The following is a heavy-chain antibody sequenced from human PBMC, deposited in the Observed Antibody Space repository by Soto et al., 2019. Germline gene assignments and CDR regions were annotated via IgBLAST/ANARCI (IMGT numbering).Heavy chain of an antibody. CDR3: ARDPYYGDYCGY. D-gene: IGHD4-17*01. CDR2: IIPILGIA. V-gene: IGHV1-69*08. CDR1: GGTFSSYT. J-gene: IGHJ4*02. Sequence: QVQLVQSGAEVKKPGSSVKVSCKASGGTFSSYTISWVRQAPGQGLEWMGRIIPILGIANYAQKFQGRVTITADKSTSTAYMELSSLRSEDTAVYYCARDPYYGDYCGYWGQGTLVTVSS.